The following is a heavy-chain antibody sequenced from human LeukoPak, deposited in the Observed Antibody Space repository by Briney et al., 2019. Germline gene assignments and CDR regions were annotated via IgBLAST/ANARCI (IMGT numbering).Heavy chain of an antibody. J-gene: IGHJ4*02. V-gene: IGHV3-53*01. Sequence: GGSLRLSCAASGFTVSSNYMSWVRQAPGKGLEWVSVIYSGGSTYYADSVKGRFTISRDNSKNTLYLQMNSLRAEDTAVYYCARDGYYYYDSSGYYDADYWGQGTLVTVSS. D-gene: IGHD3-22*01. CDR3: ARDGYYYYDSSGYYDADY. CDR1: GFTVSSNY. CDR2: IYSGGST.